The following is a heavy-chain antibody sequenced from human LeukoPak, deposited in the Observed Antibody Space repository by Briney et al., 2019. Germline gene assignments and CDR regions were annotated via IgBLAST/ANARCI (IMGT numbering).Heavy chain of an antibody. CDR2: IYHSGST. CDR1: GYSISIGYY. J-gene: IGHJ4*02. V-gene: IGHV4-38-2*01. CDR3: ARHAFFDSTGYYYYFDY. D-gene: IGHD3-22*01. Sequence: SETLSLTCAVSGYSISIGYYWAWIRQPPGKGLEWIGSIYHSGSTYYNPSLKSRVTLSMNTSKNQFSLKLSSATAADTAAYYCARHAFFDSTGYYYYFDYWGQGSLVTVSS.